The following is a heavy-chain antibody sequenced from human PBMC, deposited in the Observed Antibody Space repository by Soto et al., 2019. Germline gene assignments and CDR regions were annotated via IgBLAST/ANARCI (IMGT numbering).Heavy chain of an antibody. D-gene: IGHD3-22*01. V-gene: IGHV1-69*02. CDR3: ARVRNYYDSSGYYPPFDY. J-gene: IGHJ4*02. Sequence: SVKVSCKASGGTFSSYTISWVRQAPGQGLEWMGRIIPILGIANYAQKFQGRVTITADKSTSTAYMELSSLRSEDTAVYYCARVRNYYDSSGYYPPFDYWGQGTLVTVSS. CDR2: IIPILGIA. CDR1: GGTFSSYT.